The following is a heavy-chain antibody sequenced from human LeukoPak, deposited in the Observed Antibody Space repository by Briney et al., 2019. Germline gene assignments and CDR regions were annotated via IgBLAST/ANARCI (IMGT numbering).Heavy chain of an antibody. CDR1: GFTFSSYA. Sequence: PGGSLRLSCAASGFTFSSYAMTWVRQAPGKGLEWVSILYTGGSTYYAKSVKDRFSISRDISKNTLYLQMSSLRAEDTALYYCVRGTYGSGSYFDYWGQGTLVTVSS. V-gene: IGHV3-66*01. CDR2: LYTGGST. J-gene: IGHJ4*02. D-gene: IGHD6-19*01. CDR3: VRGTYGSGSYFDY.